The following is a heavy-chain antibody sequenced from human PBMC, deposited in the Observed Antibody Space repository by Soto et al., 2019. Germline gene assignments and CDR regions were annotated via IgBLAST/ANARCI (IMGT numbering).Heavy chain of an antibody. V-gene: IGHV3-23*01. CDR3: AKEKGDYVWGSRPYGAGY. D-gene: IGHD3-16*01. J-gene: IGHJ4*02. Sequence: EVQLLESGGGLVQPGGSLRLSCAASGFTFSSYAMSWVRQAPGKGLEWVSAISGSGGSTYYADSVKGRFIISRDNSKNTLYLQMNSLRAEDTAVYYCAKEKGDYVWGSRPYGAGYWGQGTLVTVSS. CDR2: ISGSGGST. CDR1: GFTFSSYA.